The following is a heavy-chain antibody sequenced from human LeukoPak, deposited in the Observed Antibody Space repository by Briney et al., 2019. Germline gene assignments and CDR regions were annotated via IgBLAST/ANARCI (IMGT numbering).Heavy chain of an antibody. J-gene: IGHJ4*02. D-gene: IGHD4-17*01. CDR3: AREGIVHYGDYGY. Sequence: GGSLRLSCAASGFTFSNYNLNWVRQAPGKGLEWVSYISTSSSTIYYADSVKGRFTTSSDNAKNSLYLQMNSLRDEDTAVYYCAREGIVHYGDYGYWGQGTLVTVSS. V-gene: IGHV3-48*02. CDR1: GFTFSNYN. CDR2: ISTSSSTI.